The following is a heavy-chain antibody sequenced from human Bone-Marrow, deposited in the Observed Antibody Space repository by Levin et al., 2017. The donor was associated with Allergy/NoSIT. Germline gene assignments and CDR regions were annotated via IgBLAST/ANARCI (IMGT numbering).Heavy chain of an antibody. V-gene: IGHV4-31*02. CDR1: GDSINSGGNY. Sequence: SQTLSLTCTVSGDSINSGGNYWGWIRQHPGKGLEWIGFIFYSGNAYYNPSLKNRVTISVDTSKNQFSMQLTSVTAADTAVYFCARLHSSGWYYFDYWGQGALVTVSS. CDR3: ARLHSSGWYYFDY. D-gene: IGHD6-19*01. J-gene: IGHJ4*02. CDR2: IFYSGNA.